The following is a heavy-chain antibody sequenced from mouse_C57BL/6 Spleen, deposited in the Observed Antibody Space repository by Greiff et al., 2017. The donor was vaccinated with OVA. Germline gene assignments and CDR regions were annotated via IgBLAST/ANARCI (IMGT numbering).Heavy chain of an antibody. CDR2: INPNNGGT. Sequence: VQLQQSGPELVKPGASVKISCKASGYTFTDYYMNWVKQSHGKSLEWIGDINPNNGGTSYNQKFKGKATLTVDKSSSTAYMELRSLTSEDSAVYYCAGGTMVTTDFDYWGQGTTLTVSS. D-gene: IGHD2-2*01. CDR1: GYTFTDYY. J-gene: IGHJ2*01. V-gene: IGHV1-26*01. CDR3: AGGTMVTTDFDY.